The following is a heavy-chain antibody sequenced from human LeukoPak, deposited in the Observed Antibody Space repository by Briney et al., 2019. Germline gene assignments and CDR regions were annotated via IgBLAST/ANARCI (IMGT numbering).Heavy chain of an antibody. J-gene: IGHJ3*02. CDR2: IYHSGST. Sequence: SETLSLTCAVSGGSISSSNWWSWVRQPPGKGLEWIGEIYHSGSTNYNPSLKSRVTISVDKSENQFSLKLSSVTAADTAVYYCARVDSMIGAFDIWGQGTMVTVSS. CDR1: GGSISSSNW. V-gene: IGHV4-4*02. D-gene: IGHD3-10*02. CDR3: ARVDSMIGAFDI.